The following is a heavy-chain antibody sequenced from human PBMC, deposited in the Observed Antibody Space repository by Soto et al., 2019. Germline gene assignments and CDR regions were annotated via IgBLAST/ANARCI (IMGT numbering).Heavy chain of an antibody. D-gene: IGHD6-13*01. Sequence: GGSLRLSCATSGFTFTTYSMNWVRQAPGKGLEWVSSISGTGGQTYHADSVKGRFTISRDNSKETLSLQMDSLRAEDTATYFCVKDQSPRAGGGSVRDYWGPGTLVTVSS. CDR2: ISGTGGQT. CDR1: GFTFTTYS. CDR3: VKDQSPRAGGGSVRDY. V-gene: IGHV3-23*01. J-gene: IGHJ4*02.